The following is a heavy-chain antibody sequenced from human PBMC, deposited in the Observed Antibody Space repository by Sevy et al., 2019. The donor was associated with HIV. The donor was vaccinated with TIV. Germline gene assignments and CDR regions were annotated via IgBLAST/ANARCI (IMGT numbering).Heavy chain of an antibody. J-gene: IGHJ3*02. CDR2: ISGSGGST. CDR1: GFTFSSYA. V-gene: IGHV3-23*01. Sequence: GGSLRLSCAASGFTFSSYAMSWVRQAPGKGLEWVSAISGSGGSTYYADSVKGRFTISRDNSKNTLYLQMNSLRAEDKAVYYCAKDPAPGLAVDDAFDIWGQGTMVTVSS. D-gene: IGHD6-19*01. CDR3: AKDPAPGLAVDDAFDI.